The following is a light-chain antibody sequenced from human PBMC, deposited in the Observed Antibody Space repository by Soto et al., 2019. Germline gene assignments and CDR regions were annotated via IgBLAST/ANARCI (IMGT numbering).Light chain of an antibody. CDR3: QHRFNRPFT. V-gene: IGKV3-11*01. Sequence: EIVLTQSPGTLSLSPGERATLSCGASQTISNDLAWYQQKPGQAPRLLIYDASIRATGIPARFSGSGSGTDFTLTISSLEPEDFSVYYCQHRFNRPFTFGPGPKVHIK. J-gene: IGKJ3*01. CDR2: DAS. CDR1: QTISND.